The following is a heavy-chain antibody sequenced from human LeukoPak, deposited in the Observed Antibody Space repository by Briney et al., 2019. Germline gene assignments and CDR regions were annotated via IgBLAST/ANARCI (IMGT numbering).Heavy chain of an antibody. CDR1: GYTFTGYC. Sequence: ASVKVSCKASGYTFTGYCMHWVRQAPGQGLEWMGWINPNSGGTNYAQKFQDRVTMTRDTSISTAYMDLRSLTSDDTAVYYCARDLGYSNTWYFWGQGTLVTVSS. CDR3: ARDLGYSNTWYF. CDR2: INPNSGGT. J-gene: IGHJ4*02. D-gene: IGHD1-26*01. V-gene: IGHV1-2*02.